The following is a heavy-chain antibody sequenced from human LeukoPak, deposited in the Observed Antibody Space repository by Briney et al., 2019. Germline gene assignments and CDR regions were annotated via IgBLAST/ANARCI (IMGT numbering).Heavy chain of an antibody. V-gene: IGHV4-59*08. J-gene: IGHJ4*02. CDR1: GGSISSYY. CDR3: ARRQVGAYYFDY. CDR2: IYYSGST. Sequence: SETLSLTCTVSGGSISSYYWSWIRQPPGKGLEWIGYIYYSGSTNYNPSLKSRVTVSVDTSKNQFSLKVSSVTAADTAVYYCARRQVGAYYFDYWGQGTLVTVSS. D-gene: IGHD1-26*01.